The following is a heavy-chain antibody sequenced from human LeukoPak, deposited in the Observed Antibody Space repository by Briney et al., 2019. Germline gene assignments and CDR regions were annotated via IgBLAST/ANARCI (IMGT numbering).Heavy chain of an antibody. CDR3: AKDRGASVGVQWYFDY. CDR1: GFTFSSYG. Sequence: GGSLRLPCAASGFTFSSYGMHWVSQAPGWGLEWVAVISYDGSNKYYADSVKGRFTISRDNSKSTLYLQMNSLRAEDTAVYYCAKDRGASVGVQWYFDYWGQGTLVTVSS. J-gene: IGHJ4*02. V-gene: IGHV3-30*18. D-gene: IGHD1-26*01. CDR2: ISYDGSNK.